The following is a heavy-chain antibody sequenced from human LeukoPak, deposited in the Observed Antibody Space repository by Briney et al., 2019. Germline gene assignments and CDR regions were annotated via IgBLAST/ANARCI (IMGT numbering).Heavy chain of an antibody. J-gene: IGHJ4*02. V-gene: IGHV1-2*02. CDR3: AKTLSGGPFALDY. D-gene: IGHD1-26*01. CDR1: GYTFTGYY. Sequence: ASVKVSCKASGYTFTGYYMHWVRQAPGQGLEWMGWITPTSGGTTYPEKFQGRVTMTTDTSLTTAYMELSRLTSDDTAVYYCAKTLSGGPFALDYWGQGTLVTVAS. CDR2: ITPTSGGT.